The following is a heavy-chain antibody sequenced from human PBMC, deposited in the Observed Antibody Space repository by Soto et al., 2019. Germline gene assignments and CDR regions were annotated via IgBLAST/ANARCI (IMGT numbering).Heavy chain of an antibody. D-gene: IGHD3-10*01. J-gene: IGHJ4*02. CDR3: AYGSGSFRNPDY. CDR1: GFTFSNYG. V-gene: IGHV3-33*01. Sequence: QVQLVESGGGVVQPGRSLRLSCAASGFTFSNYGMHWVRQAPGKGLEWGAVIWYDGSKEYYADSVKGRFTISRDNSRNTLYLQMNSLRDEDTAVYYCAYGSGSFRNPDYWGQGTLVTVSS. CDR2: IWYDGSKE.